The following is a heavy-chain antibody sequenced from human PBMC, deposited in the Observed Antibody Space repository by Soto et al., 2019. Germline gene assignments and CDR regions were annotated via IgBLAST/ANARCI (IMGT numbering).Heavy chain of an antibody. Sequence: GGSLRLSCAASGFTFSSYGMHWVRQAPGKGLEWVAVISYDGSNKYYADSVKGRFTISRDNSKDTLYLQMNSLRAEDTAVYYCARDGVGSSWYKGSYYYGMDVWGQGTTVTVSS. CDR1: GFTFSSYG. V-gene: IGHV3-30*03. CDR2: ISYDGSNK. CDR3: ARDGVGSSWYKGSYYYGMDV. D-gene: IGHD6-13*01. J-gene: IGHJ6*02.